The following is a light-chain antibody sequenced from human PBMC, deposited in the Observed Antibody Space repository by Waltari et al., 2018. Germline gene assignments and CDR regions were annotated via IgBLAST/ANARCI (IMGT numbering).Light chain of an antibody. J-gene: IGKJ2*01. CDR3: QQYYNTSYP. CDR2: WAS. V-gene: IGKV4-1*01. Sequence: DIVMTQAPDSLAASVGESGTVNCKSSQSVLYRDNNQNSLAWSQQKPGQPPKLLIYWASTRESGVPDRFSGSGSGADFTLTISSLQAEDVAVYYCQQYYNTSYPFGQGTKLEIK. CDR1: QSVLYRDNNQNS.